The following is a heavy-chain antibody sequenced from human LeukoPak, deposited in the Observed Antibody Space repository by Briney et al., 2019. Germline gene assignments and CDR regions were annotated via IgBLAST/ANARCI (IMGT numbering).Heavy chain of an antibody. CDR2: ISYDGSNK. D-gene: IGHD3-10*01. V-gene: IGHV3-30-3*01. CDR1: GFTFSSYA. J-gene: IGHJ4*02. Sequence: GGSLRLSCVASGFTFSSYAMHWVRQAPGKGLEWVAVISYDGSNKYYADSVKGRFTISRDNSKNTLYLQMNNLKTEDTAVYYCTPGRRFGDPTNDYWGQGTLVTVSS. CDR3: TPGRRFGDPTNDY.